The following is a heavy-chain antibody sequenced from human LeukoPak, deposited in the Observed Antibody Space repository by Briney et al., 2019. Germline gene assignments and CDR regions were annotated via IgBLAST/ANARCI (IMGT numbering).Heavy chain of an antibody. CDR2: ITGSINTI. Sequence: PGGSLRLSCAASGFTFSSYSMNWVRQAPGKGLEWVSYITGSINTIHYADSVKGRFTISRDNSKNMVYLQMNSLRPDDTAVYYCAKDLITGSSFGPLNYFDQWGQGTLVTVSS. J-gene: IGHJ4*02. CDR1: GFTFSSYS. CDR3: AKDLITGSSFGPLNYFDQ. V-gene: IGHV3-48*01. D-gene: IGHD6-13*01.